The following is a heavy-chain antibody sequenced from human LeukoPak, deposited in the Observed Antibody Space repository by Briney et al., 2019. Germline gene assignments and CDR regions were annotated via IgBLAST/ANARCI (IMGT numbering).Heavy chain of an antibody. CDR1: GFTFDDYA. Sequence: GGSLRLSCATSGFTFDDYAMHWVRQAPGKGLEWVSPISGDGGSTYYADSVKGRFTISRDNSKNSLYLQMNSLRTEDTALYYCAKEGVGATNYYFDYWGQGTLVAVSS. D-gene: IGHD1-26*01. J-gene: IGHJ4*02. CDR3: AKEGVGATNYYFDY. V-gene: IGHV3-43*02. CDR2: ISGDGGST.